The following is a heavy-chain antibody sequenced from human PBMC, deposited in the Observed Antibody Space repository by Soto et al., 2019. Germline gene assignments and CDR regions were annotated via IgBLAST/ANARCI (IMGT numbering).Heavy chain of an antibody. D-gene: IGHD6-13*01. J-gene: IGHJ5*02. CDR3: RCEFEAARAGWFYP. CDR1: GYTFTTYG. V-gene: IGHV1-18*01. CDR2: ISAYNGEA. Sequence: ASVKVSCKAAGYTFTTYGISWVRQAPGRGLEWMGWISAYNGEANYAQKFEGRVSMTTDTSTSTAYMELRSLRSEDTAEKYCRCEFEAARAGWFYPWGQGSLVPVAS.